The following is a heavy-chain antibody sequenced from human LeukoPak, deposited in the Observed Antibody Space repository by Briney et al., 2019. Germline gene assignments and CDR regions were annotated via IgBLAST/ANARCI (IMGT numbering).Heavy chain of an antibody. CDR1: GFTFSNYG. CDR2: ISFDESSE. V-gene: IGHV3-30*03. J-gene: IGHJ6*02. CDR3: ARDYFTVVVPAAIAYYYYGMDV. Sequence: GGSLRLSCAASGFTFSNYGMHWARQAPGKGLEWVALISFDESSEYYADSVKGRFSISRDNSKNTLYLQMNSLRAEDTAVYYCARDYFTVVVPAAIAYYYYGMDVWGQGTTVTVSS. D-gene: IGHD2-2*01.